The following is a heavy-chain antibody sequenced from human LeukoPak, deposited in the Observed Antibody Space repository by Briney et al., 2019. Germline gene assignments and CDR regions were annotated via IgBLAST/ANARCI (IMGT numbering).Heavy chain of an antibody. D-gene: IGHD3/OR15-3a*01. J-gene: IGHJ4*02. Sequence: GGSLRLSCAASGFTFSSYWMHWVRQAPGKGLVCVSRINTDGSSTSYADSVKGRYTISRDNAKNTLYLQINSLRADDTAVYFCARGSGVWTGYYGYWGQGTLVTVSS. CDR2: INTDGSST. CDR3: ARGSGVWTGYYGY. CDR1: GFTFSSYW. V-gene: IGHV3-74*01.